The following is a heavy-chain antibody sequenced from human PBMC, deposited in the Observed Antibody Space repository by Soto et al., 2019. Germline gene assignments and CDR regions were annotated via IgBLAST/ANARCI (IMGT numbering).Heavy chain of an antibody. CDR3: ASGQQDSLGY. D-gene: IGHD2-15*01. Sequence: GGSLRLSCAVSGFTFSSYEVNWLRQAPGKGLEWVSYIGRSVTSTSYADSVRGRFTVSRDNAKNSLFLQMNSLRAEDTAMYYCASGQQDSLGYWGQGTLVTVSS. CDR1: GFTFSSYE. J-gene: IGHJ4*02. V-gene: IGHV3-48*03. CDR2: IGRSVTST.